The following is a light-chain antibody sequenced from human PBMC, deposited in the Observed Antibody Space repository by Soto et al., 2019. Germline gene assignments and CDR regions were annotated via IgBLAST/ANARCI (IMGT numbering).Light chain of an antibody. J-gene: IGLJ3*02. V-gene: IGLV1-47*01. CDR3: ASWDDSLSGVV. CDR1: SSNIANNF. Sequence: QSVLTQPPSASGTPGQRVTMSCSGTSSNIANNFVYWYHQLPGTAPKLLIYRSDQRPSGVPDRFSASKSGTSASLAISGLRSEDEADYYCASWDDSLSGVVFGGGTKVTVL. CDR2: RSD.